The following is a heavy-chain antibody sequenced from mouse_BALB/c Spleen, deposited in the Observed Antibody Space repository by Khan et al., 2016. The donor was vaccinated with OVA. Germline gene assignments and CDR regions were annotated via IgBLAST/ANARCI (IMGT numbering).Heavy chain of an antibody. J-gene: IGHJ4*01. CDR1: GYTFTSNT. CDR2: INPRSAYS. V-gene: IGHV1-4*01. Sequence: QVQLQQSGAELARPGASVKMSCKASGYTFTSNTIHWIKQRPGQGLEWIGYINPRSAYSNYNQKFKDMATLTADKSSSTAYMQLSSLTSEDSAVYYWARRTSVYAMDYWGQGTSVTVSS. D-gene: IGHD1-1*01. CDR3: ARRTSVYAMDY.